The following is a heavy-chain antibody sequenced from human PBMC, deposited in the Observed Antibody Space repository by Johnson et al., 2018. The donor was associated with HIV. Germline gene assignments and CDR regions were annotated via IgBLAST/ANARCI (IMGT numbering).Heavy chain of an antibody. V-gene: IGHV3-23*04. CDR3: ATDFYSAQPEGAFDI. J-gene: IGHJ3*02. Sequence: VQLVESGGGLVQPGGSLRLSCAASGFTFSSYAMSWVRQAPGKGLEWVSAISGSGGNTYYADSVKGRLPISRDNSKNTLYLQMNSPGAEATAVYYCATDFYSAQPEGAFDIWGQGTMVTVSS. CDR1: GFTFSSYA. CDR2: ISGSGGNT. D-gene: IGHD2-15*01.